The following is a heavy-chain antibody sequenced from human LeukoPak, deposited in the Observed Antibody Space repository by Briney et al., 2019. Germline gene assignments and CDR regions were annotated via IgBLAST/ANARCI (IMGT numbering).Heavy chain of an antibody. Sequence: GGPILLCCAASGFTFSSYWMRWVRPAPGKGLVWVSRINPDGSSANYADSVKGRFTISRDNAKNTLYLQMNSLRAEDTAVYYCARFRVAAATTGFDYWGQGTLVTVSS. J-gene: IGHJ4*02. CDR3: ARFRVAAATTGFDY. CDR1: GFTFSSYW. CDR2: INPDGSSA. V-gene: IGHV3-74*01. D-gene: IGHD2-15*01.